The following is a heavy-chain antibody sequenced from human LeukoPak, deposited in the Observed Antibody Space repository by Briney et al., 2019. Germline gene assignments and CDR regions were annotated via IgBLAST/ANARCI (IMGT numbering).Heavy chain of an antibody. CDR1: GGSISSGGYS. Sequence: PSQTLSLTCAVSGGSISSGGYSWSWIRQPPGTGLEWIGYIYHSGSTYYNPSLKSRVTISVDRSKNQFSLKLSSVTAADTAVYYCARGHTLGWFDPWGQGTLVTVSS. CDR3: ARGHTLGWFDP. D-gene: IGHD7-27*01. CDR2: IYHSGST. V-gene: IGHV4-30-2*01. J-gene: IGHJ5*02.